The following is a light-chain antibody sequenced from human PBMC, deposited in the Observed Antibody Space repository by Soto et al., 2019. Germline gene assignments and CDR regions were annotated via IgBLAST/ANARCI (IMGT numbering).Light chain of an antibody. CDR1: RDDIGAYDY. J-gene: IGLJ2*01. Sequence: QSALTQPASVSGSPGQSITISCAGTRDDIGAYDYVSWYQQHPGNAPKLLVYEVTNRPSGVSDRFSGSKSGNTASLTISGLQGEDEADYCCDSYTNSSAVVFGGGTKVTVL. V-gene: IGLV2-14*01. CDR3: DSYTNSSAVV. CDR2: EVT.